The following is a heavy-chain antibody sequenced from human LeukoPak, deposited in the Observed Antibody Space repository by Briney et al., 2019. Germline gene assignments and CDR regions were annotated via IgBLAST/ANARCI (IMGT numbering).Heavy chain of an antibody. CDR1: GGSISHYY. J-gene: IGHJ6*02. V-gene: IGHV4-59*01. D-gene: IGHD4/OR15-4a*01. CDR2: IYYSGTT. Sequence: SETLSLTCTVSGGSISHYYWSWIRQPPGKGREWMGYIYYSGTTNYNPSLKSRVTISVDTSKNQFSLKLNSVTAADTAVYYCAREDPRTKVPEGMDVWGQGTTVTVSS. CDR3: AREDPRTKVPEGMDV.